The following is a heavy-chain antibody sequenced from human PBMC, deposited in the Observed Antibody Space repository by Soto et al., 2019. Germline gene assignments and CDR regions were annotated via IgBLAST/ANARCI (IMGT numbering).Heavy chain of an antibody. CDR3: AGVAAILYYYYGMDV. CDR1: GYTFTSYA. Sequence: ASVKVSCKASGYTFTSYAMHWVRQAPGQRLEWMGWINAGNGNTKYSQKFQGRVTITRDTSASTAYMELSSLRSEDTAVYYCAGVAAILYYYYGMDVWGQGTTVTVSS. D-gene: IGHD2-15*01. V-gene: IGHV1-3*01. J-gene: IGHJ6*02. CDR2: INAGNGNT.